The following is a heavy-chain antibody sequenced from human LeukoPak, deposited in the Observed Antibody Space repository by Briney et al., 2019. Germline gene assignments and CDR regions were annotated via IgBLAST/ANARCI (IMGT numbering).Heavy chain of an antibody. Sequence: GSLRLSCATSGFTFSDHYMGWVRQAPGKGLEWVARTRTKAKDYTTEYAASVKGRFTVSRDESMHSLYLQMNSLKTEDTAVYYCARGPTVTFNYHYGMDVWGQGTTVTVSS. J-gene: IGHJ6*02. CDR2: TRTKAKDYTT. V-gene: IGHV3-72*01. CDR3: ARGPTVTFNYHYGMDV. D-gene: IGHD4-17*01. CDR1: GFTFSDHY.